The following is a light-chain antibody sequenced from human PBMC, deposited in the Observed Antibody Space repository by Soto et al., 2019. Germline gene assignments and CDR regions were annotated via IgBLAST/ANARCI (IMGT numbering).Light chain of an antibody. CDR1: SSNIGAGYD. V-gene: IGLV1-40*01. Sequence: QSVLTQPPSVAGAPGQRVTISCTGSSSNIGAGYDVHWYQQLPGTAPKLLIYGNSNRPSGVPDRFSGSKSSTSASLAITGVQAEDEADYYCQSYDSSLSGSGVFGGGTKLTVL. CDR2: GNS. CDR3: QSYDSSLSGSGV. J-gene: IGLJ2*01.